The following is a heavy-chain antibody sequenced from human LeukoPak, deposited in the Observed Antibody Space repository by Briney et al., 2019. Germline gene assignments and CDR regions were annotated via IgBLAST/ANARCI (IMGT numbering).Heavy chain of an antibody. Sequence: PGGSLRLSCVASELIFSDFCMTWVRHSRGKGLEWVATIKKDGSEKYYVDSVKGRFTISRDNVKNSLYLQMNSLRAEDTAVYYCARGDTALVDYYYYMDVWGKGTTVTISS. D-gene: IGHD5-18*01. J-gene: IGHJ6*03. CDR1: ELIFSDFC. CDR2: IKKDGSEK. V-gene: IGHV3-7*01. CDR3: ARGDTALVDYYYYMDV.